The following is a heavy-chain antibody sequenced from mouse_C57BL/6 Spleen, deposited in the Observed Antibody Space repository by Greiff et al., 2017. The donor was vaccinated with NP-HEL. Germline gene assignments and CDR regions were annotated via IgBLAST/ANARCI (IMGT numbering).Heavy chain of an antibody. CDR2: IYPRSGNT. Sequence: QVQLQQSGAELARPGASVKLSCKASGYTFTGYGISWVKQRTGQGLEWIGEIYPRSGNTYYNEKFKGKATLTADKSSSTAYMELRSLTSEDSAVYYCARQDNYSMDYWGQGTSVTVSS. V-gene: IGHV1-81*01. J-gene: IGHJ4*01. CDR3: ARQDNYSMDY. CDR1: GYTFTGYG.